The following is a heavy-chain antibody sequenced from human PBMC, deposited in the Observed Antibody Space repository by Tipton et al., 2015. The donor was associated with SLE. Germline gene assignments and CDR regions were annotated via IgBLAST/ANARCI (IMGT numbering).Heavy chain of an antibody. D-gene: IGHD1-26*01. J-gene: IGHJ3*02. CDR3: ARAKSPASYFEDAFDI. V-gene: IGHV3-23*04. Sequence: QLVQSGAEVKKPGSSVKVSCKASGGTFSSYAISWVRQAPGKGLEWVSAISGSGGSTYYADSVKGRFTISRDNSKNTLYLQMNSLRAEDTAVYYCARAKSPASYFEDAFDIWGQGTMVTVSS. CDR2: ISGSGGST. CDR1: GGTFSSYA.